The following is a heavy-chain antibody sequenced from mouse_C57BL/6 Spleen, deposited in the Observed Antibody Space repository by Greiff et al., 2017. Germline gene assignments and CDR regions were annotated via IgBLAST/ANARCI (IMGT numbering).Heavy chain of an antibody. Sequence: QVQLQQPGAELVKPGASVKMSCKASGYTFTSYWITWVKQRPGQGLEWIGDIYPGSGSTNYHETFKSKATLTVDTSSSTAYMQLSSLTSEYSAVYYCASGDGRRAFDYWGQGTTLTVSS. V-gene: IGHV1-55*01. CDR3: ASGDGRRAFDY. CDR2: IYPGSGST. CDR1: GYTFTSYW. D-gene: IGHD2-3*01. J-gene: IGHJ2*01.